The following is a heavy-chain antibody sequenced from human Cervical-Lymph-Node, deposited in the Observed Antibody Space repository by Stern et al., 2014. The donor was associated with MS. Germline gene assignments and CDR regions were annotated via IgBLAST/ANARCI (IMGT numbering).Heavy chain of an antibody. J-gene: IGHJ4*02. CDR1: GGPISSGTYY. Sequence: QVQLQESGPGLVKPSQTLSLTCTVSGGPISSGTYYWSWIRQPAGKGLEWIGRIYTSGSTAYTSSLKSRVTISVDMSKNQLPLRRPHLTAADTAVYYCARGRNGFGYDSWGQGTLATVSP. D-gene: IGHD2-15*01. V-gene: IGHV4-61*02. CDR2: IYTSGST. CDR3: ARGRNGFGYDS.